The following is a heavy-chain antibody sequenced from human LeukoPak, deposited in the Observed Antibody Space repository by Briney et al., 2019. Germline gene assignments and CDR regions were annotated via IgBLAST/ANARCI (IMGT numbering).Heavy chain of an antibody. CDR3: ARGTPYNP. CDR2: IHYSGTT. V-gene: IGHV4-39*07. Sequence: SETLSLTCTVSGASIDSGRYYWGWIRQPPGKGLEWIGSIHYSGTTYYNPSLKSRVTISIDTSNNQFSLKLSSVTAADTAVYYCARGTPYNPWGQGTLITVSS. J-gene: IGHJ5*02. D-gene: IGHD4-11*01. CDR1: GASIDSGRYY.